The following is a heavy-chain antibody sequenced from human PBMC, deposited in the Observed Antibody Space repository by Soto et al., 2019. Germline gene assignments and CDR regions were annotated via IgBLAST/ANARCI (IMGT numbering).Heavy chain of an antibody. J-gene: IGHJ4*02. V-gene: IGHV3-30-3*01. CDR2: ISYDGSNK. Sequence: GGSLRLSCAASGFTFSSYAMHWVRQAPGKGLEWVAVISYDGSNKYYADSVKGRFTISRDNSKNTLYLQMNSLRAEDTAVYYCARDYGGRWELYSGPFDYWGQGTLVTVSS. CDR3: ARDYGGRWELYSGPFDY. CDR1: GFTFSSYA. D-gene: IGHD1-26*01.